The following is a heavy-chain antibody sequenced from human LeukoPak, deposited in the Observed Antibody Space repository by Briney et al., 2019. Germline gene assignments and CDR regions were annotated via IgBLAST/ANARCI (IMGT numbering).Heavy chain of an antibody. CDR3: ASGASEESGPENDY. D-gene: IGHD3-10*01. CDR1: GGTFSSYA. Sequence: SVRVSCTASGGTFSSYAISWVRQAPGQGLEWMGGIIPIFGTANYAQKFQGRVTITADESTSTAYMELSSLRSEDTAVYYCASGASEESGPENDYWGQGTLVIVSS. J-gene: IGHJ4*02. V-gene: IGHV1-69*13. CDR2: IIPIFGTA.